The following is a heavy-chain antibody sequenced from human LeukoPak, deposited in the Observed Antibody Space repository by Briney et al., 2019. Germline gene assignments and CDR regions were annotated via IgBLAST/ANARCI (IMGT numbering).Heavy chain of an antibody. D-gene: IGHD5-12*01. CDR1: GFSITTGYY. CDR3: ARSGYSGSWEPFDI. Sequence: SETLSLTCSVSGFSITTGYYWAWIRQPPGKGLEWIGTIFRIGSSYFNPSLKSRVTISVDRSKNQFSLKLSSVTAADTAVYYCARSGYSGSWEPFDIWGQGTMVTVSS. V-gene: IGHV4-38-2*02. J-gene: IGHJ3*02. CDR2: IFRIGSS.